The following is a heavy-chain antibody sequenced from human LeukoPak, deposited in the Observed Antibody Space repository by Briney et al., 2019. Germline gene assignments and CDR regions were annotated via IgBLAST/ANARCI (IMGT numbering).Heavy chain of an antibody. CDR3: ARVWFGELNPGIDP. V-gene: IGHV7-4-1*02. Sequence: GASVKVSCKASGYTFTSYAMNWVRQAPGQGLEWMGWINTNTGNPTYAQGFTGRFVFSLDTSVSAAYLQISSLKAEDTAVYYCARVWFGELNPGIDPWGQGTLVTVSS. CDR2: INTNTGNP. D-gene: IGHD3-10*01. J-gene: IGHJ5*02. CDR1: GYTFTSYA.